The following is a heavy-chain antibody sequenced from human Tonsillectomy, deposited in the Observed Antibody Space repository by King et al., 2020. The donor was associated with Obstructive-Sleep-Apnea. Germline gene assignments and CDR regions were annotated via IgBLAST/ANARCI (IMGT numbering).Heavy chain of an antibody. V-gene: IGHV4-31*03. J-gene: IGHJ4*02. D-gene: IGHD2-2*01. CDR3: ARGYCSSTSCLNYYFAC. Sequence: QLQESGPGLVKPSQTLSLTCTVSGGSISSGGYYWSWIRQHPGKGLEWIGYIYYSGSTYYNPSLTSRVTISIDTSKNQFSLKLSSVTAADTAVYYCARGYCSSTSCLNYYFACWGQGTLVTVSS. CDR1: GGSISSGGYY. CDR2: IYYSGST.